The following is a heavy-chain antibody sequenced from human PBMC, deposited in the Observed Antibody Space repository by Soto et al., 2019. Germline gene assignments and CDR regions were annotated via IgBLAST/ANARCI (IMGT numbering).Heavy chain of an antibody. Sequence: ASVKVSCKASGYTFTSYGVSWVRQAPGQGLEWMGWISAYNGYTNYAQKLQDRVTMTTDTSTSTAYMELRSLRSDDTAVYYCARGYCSSTTCPPGYWGQGTLVTVS. V-gene: IGHV1-18*01. CDR2: ISAYNGYT. CDR1: GYTFTSYG. CDR3: ARGYCSSTTCPPGY. D-gene: IGHD2-2*01. J-gene: IGHJ4*02.